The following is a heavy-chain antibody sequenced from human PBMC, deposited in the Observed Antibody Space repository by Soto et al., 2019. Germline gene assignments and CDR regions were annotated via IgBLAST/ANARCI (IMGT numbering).Heavy chain of an antibody. CDR3: ARGSSRFQDPYYYYAMDV. CDR1: GYSFTTNG. J-gene: IGHJ6*02. CDR2: ISGYNGDT. V-gene: IGHV1-18*01. Sequence: GASVKVSCKASGYSFTTNGISWVRQAPGQGLEWMGWISGYNGDTNNAQKFQDRVTMTIDRSTTTAYLELRSLTSDDTAVYYCARGSSRFQDPYYYYAMDVWGQGTTLTVSS. D-gene: IGHD6-13*01.